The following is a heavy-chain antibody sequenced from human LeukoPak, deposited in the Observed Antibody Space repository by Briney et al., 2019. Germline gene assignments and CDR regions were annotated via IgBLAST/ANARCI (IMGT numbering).Heavy chain of an antibody. D-gene: IGHD3-3*01. CDR2: ISYDGRNK. J-gene: IGHJ5*02. CDR1: GFTFSSYG. V-gene: IGHV3-30*18. CDR3: AKGEITIFGVVNL. Sequence: GGSLRLSCAASGFTFSSYGMHWVRQAPGKGLEWVAVISYDGRNKYYADSVKGRFTISRDNSKNTLYLQMNSLRAEDTAVYYCAKGEITIFGVVNLWGQGTLVTVSS.